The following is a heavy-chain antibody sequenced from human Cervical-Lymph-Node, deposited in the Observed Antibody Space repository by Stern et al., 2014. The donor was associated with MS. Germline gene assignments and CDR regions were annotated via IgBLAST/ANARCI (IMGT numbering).Heavy chain of an antibody. CDR2: LSNEGSKQ. Sequence: QLVESGGGVVQPGRSLRLSCAASGFLFSSYAMHWVRQAPGKGLDWVAFLSNEGSKQFYADSVKGRFTISRDNSNNTLYLQMNSLRPEDTAVYYCARDTCRGGGCYFRYWGQGILITVSS. D-gene: IGHD2-15*01. V-gene: IGHV3-30-3*01. CDR1: GFLFSSYA. J-gene: IGHJ4*02. CDR3: ARDTCRGGGCYFRY.